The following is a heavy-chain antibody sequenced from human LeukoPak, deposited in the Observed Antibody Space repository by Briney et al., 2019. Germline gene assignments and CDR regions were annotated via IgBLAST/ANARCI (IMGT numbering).Heavy chain of an antibody. CDR3: AREECPRTFDY. Sequence: PSQTLSLTCTVSGGSISSGSYYWSWIRQPAGKGLEWIGRIYTSGSTNYNPSLKSRVTISVDTSKNQFSLKLSSVTAADTAVYYCAREECPRTFDYWGQGTLVTVSS. D-gene: IGHD5/OR15-5a*01. V-gene: IGHV4-61*02. CDR2: IYTSGST. CDR1: GGSISSGSYY. J-gene: IGHJ4*02.